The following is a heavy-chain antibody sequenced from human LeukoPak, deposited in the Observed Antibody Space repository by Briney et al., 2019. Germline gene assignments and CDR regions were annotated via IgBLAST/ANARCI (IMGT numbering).Heavy chain of an antibody. CDR2: IYSSGST. CDR3: AYGDFKNWFDP. Sequence: PSETLSLTCSVSGGSISSGYYYWTWIRQHPGTGLEWIGYIYSSGSTYYNPSLKSRSTISVDTSKNQFSLKLTSVTAADTAVYFCAYGDFKNWFDPWGQGILVTVSS. CDR1: GGSISSGYYY. J-gene: IGHJ5*02. V-gene: IGHV4-31*02. D-gene: IGHD4-17*01.